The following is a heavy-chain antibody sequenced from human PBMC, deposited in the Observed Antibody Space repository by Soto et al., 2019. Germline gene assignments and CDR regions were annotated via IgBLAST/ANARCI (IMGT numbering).Heavy chain of an antibody. CDR2: IHHSGST. D-gene: IGHD7-27*01. CDR1: GGSLTSNDW. CDR3: ARSTGGDACHF. J-gene: IGHJ3*01. V-gene: IGHV4-4*01. Sequence: QVQLQESGPGLVKPSGTLSLTCAVSGGSLTSNDWWTWVRQPPGKGLEWVGQIHHSGSTFYNPSLRRRITVSINVSANHFSLHLDSVTASDTALDCCARSTGGDACHFWGQGTMVTVSS.